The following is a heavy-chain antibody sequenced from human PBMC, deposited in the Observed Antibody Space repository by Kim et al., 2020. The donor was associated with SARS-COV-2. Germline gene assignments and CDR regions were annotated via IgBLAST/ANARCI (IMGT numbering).Heavy chain of an antibody. Sequence: QQFQGRVTMTRDTSISTAYMELSRLRSDDTAVYYCARVYYDILTGYPLFDYWGQGTLVTVSS. V-gene: IGHV1-2*02. D-gene: IGHD3-9*01. CDR3: ARVYYDILTGYPLFDY. J-gene: IGHJ4*02.